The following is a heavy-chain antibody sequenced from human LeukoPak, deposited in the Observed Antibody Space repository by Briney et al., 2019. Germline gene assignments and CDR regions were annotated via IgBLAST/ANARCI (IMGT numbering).Heavy chain of an antibody. V-gene: IGHV1-2*02. CDR3: VRAGYSSGWLDN. D-gene: IGHD6-19*01. J-gene: IGHJ5*02. Sequence: GASVKVSCKASGYTFTGYYMHWVRQAPGQGLEWMGWINPNSGGTNYAQKFQGRVTMTRDTSISTAYMELSRLRSDDTVVYYCVRAGYSSGWLDNWGQGTLVTVSS. CDR2: INPNSGGT. CDR1: GYTFTGYY.